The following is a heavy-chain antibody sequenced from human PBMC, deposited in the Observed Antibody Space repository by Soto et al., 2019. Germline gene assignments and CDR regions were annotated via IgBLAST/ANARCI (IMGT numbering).Heavy chain of an antibody. Sequence: ASAKVSCKASGYTFTSYGMSWVRQAPGQGLEWMGGISAYNGNTNYAQKLQGRVTMTTDTSTSTAYMELRSLRSDDTAVYYCAREGHFWIGSDSWGQGNLVTVSS. J-gene: IGHJ5*01. CDR1: GYTFTSYG. CDR2: ISAYNGNT. V-gene: IGHV1-18*01. D-gene: IGHD3-3*02. CDR3: AREGHFWIGSDS.